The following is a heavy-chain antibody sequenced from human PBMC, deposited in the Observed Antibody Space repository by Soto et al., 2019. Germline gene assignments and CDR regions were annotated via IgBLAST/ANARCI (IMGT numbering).Heavy chain of an antibody. CDR3: ATGVIWIGYLTDDS. D-gene: IGHD3-3*01. CDR1: GGSFGKSA. J-gene: IGHJ5*01. V-gene: IGHV1-69*01. Sequence: AVKVSCKASGGSFGKSAVNWVRQTPGQGLGGLGGFIPVYRTLNYAQKFQGRVTSTADESTGTAYMELSSLADDGTAVYYCATGVIWIGYLTDDSWGDGTRVTVSS. CDR2: FIPVYRTL.